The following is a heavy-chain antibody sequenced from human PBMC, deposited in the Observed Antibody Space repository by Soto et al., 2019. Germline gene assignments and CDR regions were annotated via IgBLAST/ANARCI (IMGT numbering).Heavy chain of an antibody. CDR3: ASPPCGDHFDY. V-gene: IGHV1-69*13. J-gene: IGHJ4*02. Sequence: SVKVSCKASGCTFSSYAISWVRQAPGQGLEWMGGIIPIFGTANYAQKFQGRVTITADESTSTAYMELSSLRSEDTAVYYCASPPCGDHFDYWGEGTLDNGS. D-gene: IGHD6-25*01. CDR2: IIPIFGTA. CDR1: GCTFSSYA.